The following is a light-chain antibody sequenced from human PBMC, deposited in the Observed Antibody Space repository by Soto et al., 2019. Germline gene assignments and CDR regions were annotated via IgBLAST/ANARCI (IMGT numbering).Light chain of an antibody. CDR1: QSVSSN. J-gene: IGKJ1*01. CDR3: QQYNNWPRT. Sequence: EIVMTQSPAPLSVSPGERATLSCRASQSVSSNLAWYQQKPGQAPRLLIYGASTRATGIPARFSGSGSGTEFTLTISSLQSEDVAVYYYQQYNNWPRTFGQGTKVDIK. CDR2: GAS. V-gene: IGKV3-15*01.